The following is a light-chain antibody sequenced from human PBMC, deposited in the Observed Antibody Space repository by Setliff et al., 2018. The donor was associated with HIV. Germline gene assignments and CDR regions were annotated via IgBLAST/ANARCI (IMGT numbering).Light chain of an antibody. Sequence: QSVLTQPASVSGSPGQSITISCTGTSSDVGGYNYVSWYQQHPGKAPKLMISEVSNRPSGVSNRFSGSKSGNTASLTISGLQAEDEADYYCSSYTSNSPYVFGTGTK. CDR1: SSDVGGYNY. CDR2: EVS. CDR3: SSYTSNSPYV. V-gene: IGLV2-14*01. J-gene: IGLJ1*01.